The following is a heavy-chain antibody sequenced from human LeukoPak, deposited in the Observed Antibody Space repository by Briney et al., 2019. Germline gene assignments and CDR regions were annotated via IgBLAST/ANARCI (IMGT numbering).Heavy chain of an antibody. V-gene: IGHV1-24*01. J-gene: IGHJ4*02. D-gene: IGHD4-17*01. CDR2: FDPEDGET. CDR3: ATDLWRPGAVTNLGLDY. CDR1: GYTLTELS. Sequence: ASVKVSCKVSGYTLTELSMHWVRQAPGKGLEWMGGFDPEDGETIYAQKFQGRVTMTEDTSTDTAYMELSSPRSEDTAVYYCATDLWRPGAVTNLGLDYWGQGTLVTVSS.